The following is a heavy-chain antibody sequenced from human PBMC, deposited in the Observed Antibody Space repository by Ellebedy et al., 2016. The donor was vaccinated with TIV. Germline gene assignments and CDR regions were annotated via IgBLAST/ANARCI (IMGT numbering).Heavy chain of an antibody. CDR2: FDPEDGET. D-gene: IGHD3-22*01. J-gene: IGHJ2*01. CDR3: ARDVGRSGYYWYFDL. CDR1: GYTLTDLS. Sequence: ASVKVSCKVSGYTLTDLSMHWVRQAPGKGLEWMGGFDPEDGETIYAQKFQGRVTMTEDTSTDTAYMELSSLRSEDTAVYYCARDVGRSGYYWYFDLWGRGTLVTVSS. V-gene: IGHV1-24*01.